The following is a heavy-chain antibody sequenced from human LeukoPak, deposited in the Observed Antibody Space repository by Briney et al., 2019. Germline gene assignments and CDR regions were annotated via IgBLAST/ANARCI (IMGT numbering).Heavy chain of an antibody. D-gene: IGHD2-2*02. CDR1: GYSISSGYY. Sequence: SETQSLTCAVSGYSISSGYYWGWIRQPPGKGLEWIGSIYHSGSTYYNPSLKSRVTISVDTSKNQFSLKLSSVTAADTAVYYCARGGRCSSTSCYKSWFDPWGQGTLVTVSS. CDR3: ARGGRCSSTSCYKSWFDP. V-gene: IGHV4-38-2*01. CDR2: IYHSGST. J-gene: IGHJ5*02.